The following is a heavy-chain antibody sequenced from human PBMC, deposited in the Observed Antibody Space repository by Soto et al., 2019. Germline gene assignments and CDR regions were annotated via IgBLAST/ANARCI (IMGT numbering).Heavy chain of an antibody. D-gene: IGHD3-10*01. Sequence: ASVKVSCKASGYTFTSYDINWVRQATGQGLEWMGWMNPNSGNTGYAQKFQGRVTMTRNTSISTAYMELTSVTAADTAVYYCASLGRNYYNGMDVWGPGTTVTVSS. CDR2: MNPNSGNT. J-gene: IGHJ6*02. CDR1: GYTFTSYD. V-gene: IGHV1-8*01. CDR3: ASLGRNYYNGMDV.